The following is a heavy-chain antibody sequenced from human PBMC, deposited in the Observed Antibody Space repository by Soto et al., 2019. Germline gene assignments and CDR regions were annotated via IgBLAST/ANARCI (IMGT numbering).Heavy chain of an antibody. V-gene: IGHV3-30-3*01. J-gene: IGHJ4*02. D-gene: IGHD3-22*01. CDR2: ISYDGSNK. CDR1: GFTFSSYA. CDR3: ASRDSSGYYSSYYFDY. Sequence: GGSLRLSCAASGFTFSSYAMHWVRQAPGKGLEWVAVISYDGSNKYYADSVKGRFTISRDNSKNTLYLQMNSLRAEDTAVYYCASRDSSGYYSSYYFDYWGQGTLVTVSS.